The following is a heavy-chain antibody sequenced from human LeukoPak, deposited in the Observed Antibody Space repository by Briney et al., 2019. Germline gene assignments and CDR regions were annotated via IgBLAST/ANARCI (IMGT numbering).Heavy chain of an antibody. CDR2: IYYSGDT. V-gene: IGHV4-39*01. Sequence: SETLSLTCTVSGGSISSSNYYWGWIRQPPGKGLEWIGNIYYSGDTYYSPSLKSRVTISVDTSKNHFSLKLSSVTAADTAVYYCVRHVAVAVNWFDPWGQGTLVTVSS. D-gene: IGHD6-19*01. CDR1: GGSISSSNYY. J-gene: IGHJ5*02. CDR3: VRHVAVAVNWFDP.